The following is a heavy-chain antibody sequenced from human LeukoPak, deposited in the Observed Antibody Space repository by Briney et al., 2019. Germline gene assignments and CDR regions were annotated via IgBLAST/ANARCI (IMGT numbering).Heavy chain of an antibody. V-gene: IGHV4-59*08. CDR1: GGSISSHN. CDR2: IYYSGRT. Sequence: SETLSLTCTVSGGSISSHNWSWIRQPPGKGLEWIGYIYYSGRTNYNPSLKSRVTISVDTSKKQFSLKLSSVTAADTAVYYCARHASYCSGGRCHSYYCDYWGQGTLVTVSS. CDR3: ARHASYCSGGRCHSYYCDY. J-gene: IGHJ4*02. D-gene: IGHD2-15*01.